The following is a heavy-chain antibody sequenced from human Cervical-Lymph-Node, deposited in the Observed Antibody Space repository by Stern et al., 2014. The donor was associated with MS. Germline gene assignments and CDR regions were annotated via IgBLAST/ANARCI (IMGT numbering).Heavy chain of an antibody. CDR1: GGTFSSYR. J-gene: IGHJ4*02. Sequence: QDQLVQSGAEVKKPGSSVKVSCKVSGGTFSSYRITWVRQAPGQGLEWMGGITTIFGTANYAQKFQERVTITADESTSTAYMELSSLRSEDTAVYFCARRDGTSSRNGLAYWGQGTLVTVSS. V-gene: IGHV1-69*12. D-gene: IGHD6-13*01. CDR2: ITTIFGTA. CDR3: ARRDGTSSRNGLAY.